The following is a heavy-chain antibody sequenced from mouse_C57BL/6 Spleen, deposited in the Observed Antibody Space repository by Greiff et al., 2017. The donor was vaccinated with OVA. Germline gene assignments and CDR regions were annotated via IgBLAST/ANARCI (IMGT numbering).Heavy chain of an antibody. D-gene: IGHD1-1*01. J-gene: IGHJ4*01. Sequence: QVQLQQPGAELVKPGASAKMSCKASGYTFTSYWITWVKQRPGQGLEWIGDIYPGSGSTNYNEKFKSKATLTVDTSSSTAYMQLSSLTSEDSAVYYCARSGITTAYYYAMDYWGQGTSVTVSS. V-gene: IGHV1-55*01. CDR2: IYPGSGST. CDR1: GYTFTSYW. CDR3: ARSGITTAYYYAMDY.